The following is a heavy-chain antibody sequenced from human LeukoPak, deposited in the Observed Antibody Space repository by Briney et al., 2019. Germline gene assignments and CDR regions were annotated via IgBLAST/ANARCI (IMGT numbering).Heavy chain of an antibody. V-gene: IGHV3-23*01. J-gene: IGHJ4*02. CDR2: ISGSGGST. Sequence: GGSLRLSCAASGLTFRNAWMSWVRQAPGKGLEWVSAISGSGGSTYYADSVKGRFTISRDNSKNTLYLQMNSLRAEDTAVYYCAKYSRWLFPSAGNFDYWGQGTLVTVSS. CDR3: AKYSRWLFPSAGNFDY. CDR1: GLTFRNAW. D-gene: IGHD3-22*01.